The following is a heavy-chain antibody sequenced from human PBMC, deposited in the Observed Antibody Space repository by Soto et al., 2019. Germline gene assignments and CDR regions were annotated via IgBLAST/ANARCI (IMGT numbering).Heavy chain of an antibody. CDR3: AKDRLWELVHWYFDL. D-gene: IGHD1-26*01. Sequence: EVQLLESGGGLVQPGGSLRLSCAASGFTFSSYAMSWVRQAPGKGLEWVSGISGSGGNTYYADSVKGRFTISRDNSKNTLYLQMNSLRAEDTAVYYCAKDRLWELVHWYFDLWGRGTLVTVSS. CDR2: ISGSGGNT. V-gene: IGHV3-23*01. J-gene: IGHJ2*01. CDR1: GFTFSSYA.